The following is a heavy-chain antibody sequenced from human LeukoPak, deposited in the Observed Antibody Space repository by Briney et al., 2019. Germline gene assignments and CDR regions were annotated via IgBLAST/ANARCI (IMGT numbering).Heavy chain of an antibody. Sequence: PSETLSLTCTVSGGSISGDYWSWVRQPSGKGLEWVAYIYYTGSTNYNPSLKSRVTISVDTSKNQFSLRLNSVTAADTAVYYCARLQGRSTAVFDYWGQGTLVSVSS. CDR2: IYYTGST. CDR1: GGSISGDY. D-gene: IGHD3-16*02. CDR3: ARLQGRSTAVFDY. V-gene: IGHV4-59*01. J-gene: IGHJ4*02.